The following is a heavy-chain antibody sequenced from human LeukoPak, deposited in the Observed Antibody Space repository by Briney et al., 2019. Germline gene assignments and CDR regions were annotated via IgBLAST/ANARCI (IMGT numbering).Heavy chain of an antibody. D-gene: IGHD3-9*01. CDR3: AREGRLRYFDWLLSGDYFDY. CDR2: VNHSEST. J-gene: IGHJ4*02. V-gene: IGHV4-34*01. CDR1: GGSFLYYY. Sequence: KPSETLSLTCCVYGGSFLYYYWSWIPQPPGKGLECIGEVNHSESTNYNPSLKSRVTISVDTSKNQFSLKLSSVTAADTAVYYCAREGRLRYFDWLLSGDYFDYWGQGTLVTVSS.